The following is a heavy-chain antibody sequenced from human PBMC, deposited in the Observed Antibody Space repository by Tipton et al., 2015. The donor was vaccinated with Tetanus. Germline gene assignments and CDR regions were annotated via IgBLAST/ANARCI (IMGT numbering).Heavy chain of an antibody. CDR2: NYYSGDT. D-gene: IGHD6-6*01. V-gene: IGHV4-31*03. Sequence: TLSLTCTVSGDSISRGGYLLKWIRQRPGKGPEGVGDNYYSGDTFYNPPLKSRVFLSVDTSKKQISLTLTPGTAADPAVYYCARDQGGGRVVRLNWLDPWGQGTLVTVSS. CDR3: ARDQGGGRVVRLNWLDP. CDR1: GDSISRGGYL. J-gene: IGHJ5*02.